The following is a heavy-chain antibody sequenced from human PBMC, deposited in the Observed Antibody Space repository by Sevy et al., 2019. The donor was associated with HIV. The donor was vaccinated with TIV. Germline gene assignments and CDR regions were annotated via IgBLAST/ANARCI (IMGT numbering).Heavy chain of an antibody. J-gene: IGHJ4*02. Sequence: LSLTCAASGFTFSSYSMNWVRQAPGKGLEWVSSLSTSSSYTYYADSVKGRFTISRDNAKNSLYLQMNSLRAEDTAVYYCARGPIVVVPAAPPPDFDYWGQGTLVTVSS. D-gene: IGHD2-2*01. CDR2: LSTSSSYT. V-gene: IGHV3-21*01. CDR3: ARGPIVVVPAAPPPDFDY. CDR1: GFTFSSYS.